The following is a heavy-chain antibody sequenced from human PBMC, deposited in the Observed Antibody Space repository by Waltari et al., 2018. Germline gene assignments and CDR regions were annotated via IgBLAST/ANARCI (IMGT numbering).Heavy chain of an antibody. D-gene: IGHD2-2*01. V-gene: IGHV4-34*01. CDR1: GGSFSGYY. CDR3: ARGVVVVPAAFYYYYGMDV. CDR2: INHSGST. J-gene: IGHJ6*02. Sequence: QVQLQQWGAGLLKPSETLSLTCAVYGGSFSGYYWSWIRQPPGKGLEWIGEINHSGSTHYNPALKSRVTRSVETSKNQFSRKLSSVTAADTAVYYCARGVVVVPAAFYYYYGMDVWGQGTTVTVSS.